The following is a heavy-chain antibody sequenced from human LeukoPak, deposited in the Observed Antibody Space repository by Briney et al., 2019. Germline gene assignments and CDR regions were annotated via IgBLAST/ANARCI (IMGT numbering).Heavy chain of an antibody. CDR3: ARSYSMTTVSYYFDY. CDR2: ISAYNGNT. J-gene: IGHJ4*02. D-gene: IGHD4-17*01. CDR1: GYTFTSYG. V-gene: IGHV1-18*01. Sequence: GASVKVSCKASGYTFTSYGISWVRQAPGQGLEWMGWISAYNGNTNYAQKLQGRVTMTTDTSTSTAYMELRSLRSDGTAVYYCARSYSMTTVSYYFDYWGQGTLVTVSS.